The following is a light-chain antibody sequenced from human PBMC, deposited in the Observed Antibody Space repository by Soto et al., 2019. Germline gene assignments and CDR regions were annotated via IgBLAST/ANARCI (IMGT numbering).Light chain of an antibody. V-gene: IGKV1-5*03. Sequence: DIQMTQSPSTLSASVGDRVTITCRASQSISSWLAWYQQKPGKAPKLLIYKASSLESGVPSRFSASGSGTEFTLTISSLQPDDFATYYCQQYNSYPHTFGPGTKVDIK. J-gene: IGKJ3*01. CDR3: QQYNSYPHT. CDR1: QSISSW. CDR2: KAS.